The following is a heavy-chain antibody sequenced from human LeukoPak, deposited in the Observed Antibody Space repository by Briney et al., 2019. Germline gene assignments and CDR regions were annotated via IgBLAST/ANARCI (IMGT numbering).Heavy chain of an antibody. D-gene: IGHD6-13*01. J-gene: IGHJ4*02. V-gene: IGHV1-24*01. CDR2: FDPEDGET. CDR1: GYTFTSYG. CDR3: ATLSQEGYSSSPFDY. Sequence: ASVKVSCKASGYTFTSYGISWVRQAPGKGLEWMGGFDPEDGETIYAQKFQGRVTMTEDTSTDTAYMELSSLRSEDTAVYYCATLSQEGYSSSPFDYWGQGTLVTVSS.